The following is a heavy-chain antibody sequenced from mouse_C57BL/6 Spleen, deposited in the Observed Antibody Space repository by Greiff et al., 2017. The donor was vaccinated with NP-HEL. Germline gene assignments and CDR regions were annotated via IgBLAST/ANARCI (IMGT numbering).Heavy chain of an antibody. CDR2: ISDGGSYT. V-gene: IGHV5-4*01. J-gene: IGHJ2*01. D-gene: IGHD1-1*01. CDR3: ARDFGTYYGSSGDY. CDR1: GFTFSSYA. Sequence: EVQLVESGGGLVKPGGSLKLSCAASGFTFSSYAMSWVRQTPEKRLEWVATISDGGSYTYYPDNVKGRFTISRDNAKNNLYLQMSHLKSEDTAMYYCARDFGTYYGSSGDYWGQGTTLTVSS.